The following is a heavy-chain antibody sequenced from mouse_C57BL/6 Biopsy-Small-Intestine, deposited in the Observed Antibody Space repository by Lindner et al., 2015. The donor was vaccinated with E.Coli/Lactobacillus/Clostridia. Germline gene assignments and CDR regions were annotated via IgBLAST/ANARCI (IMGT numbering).Heavy chain of an antibody. D-gene: IGHD2-3*01. Sequence: VQLQESGGGLVKPGGSLKLSCAASGFTFSDYGTHWVRQAPEKGLEWVAYISSGSSTIYYADTVKGRFTISRDNARNTLFLQMTSLRSEDTAMYYCARRALDGFYFDYWGQGTTLTVSS. J-gene: IGHJ2*01. CDR3: ARRALDGFYFDY. CDR2: ISSGSSTI. CDR1: GFTFSDYG. V-gene: IGHV5-17*01.